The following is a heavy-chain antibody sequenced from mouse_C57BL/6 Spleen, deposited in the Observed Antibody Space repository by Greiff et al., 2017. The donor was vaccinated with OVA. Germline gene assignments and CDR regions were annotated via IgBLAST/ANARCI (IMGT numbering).Heavy chain of an antibody. CDR2: IYPGDGDT. J-gene: IGHJ2*01. Sequence: LVESGAELVKPGASVKISCKASGYAFSSYWMNWVKQRPGKGLEWIGQIYPGDGDTNYNGKFKGKATLTADKSSSTAYMQLSSLTSEDSAVYFCARSGSRYFDYWGQGTTLTVSS. CDR1: GYAFSSYW. D-gene: IGHD3-3*01. V-gene: IGHV1-80*01. CDR3: ARSGSRYFDY.